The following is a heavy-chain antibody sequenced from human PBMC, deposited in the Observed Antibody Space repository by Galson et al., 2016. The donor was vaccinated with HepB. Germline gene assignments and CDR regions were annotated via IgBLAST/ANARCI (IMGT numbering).Heavy chain of an antibody. CDR1: GFTFSSYA. Sequence: SLRLSCAASGFTFSSYAMTWVRQAPGKGLEWVATIGGSGDTTYYAASVKGRFTISRDNSKNTLFLQLNSLRAEDTAVYYCAKPSDSGGLPSLDVWGQGTTVTVSS. CDR3: AKPSDSGGLPSLDV. V-gene: IGHV3-23*01. J-gene: IGHJ6*02. CDR2: IGGSGDTT. D-gene: IGHD3-16*01.